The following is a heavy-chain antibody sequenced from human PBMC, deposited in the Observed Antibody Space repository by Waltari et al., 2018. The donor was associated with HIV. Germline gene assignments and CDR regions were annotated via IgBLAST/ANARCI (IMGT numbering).Heavy chain of an antibody. Sequence: QVQLVESGGGVVQPGGTLRLSCVVSGFNFGVLGMHWVRQAPGKGQEWVSNIWPDGGTKFYGDSVKGRFTISRDNSKNTLYLEMSRLRPEDTAVYYCAKDRLTLTAAFDFWGQGALVTVSS. V-gene: IGHV3-30*02. J-gene: IGHJ4*02. CDR2: IWPDGGTK. CDR3: AKDRLTLTAAFDF. D-gene: IGHD1-20*01. CDR1: GFNFGVLG.